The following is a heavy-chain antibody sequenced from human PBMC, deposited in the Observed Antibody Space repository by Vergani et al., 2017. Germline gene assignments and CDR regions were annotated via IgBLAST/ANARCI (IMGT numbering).Heavy chain of an antibody. D-gene: IGHD4-23*01. CDR2: IYNSWGT. Sequence: QVQLQESGPGLVKPSQTLSLTCNVSGGTLSSGSYYWRWVRQRPGKGLEWIGYIYNSWGTYYNPSLKSRITISVDASKNQFSLKLSSVTAADTAVYYCASQDDHNGNLGAFDIWGQGTNVTVSS. V-gene: IGHV4-31*03. CDR3: ASQDDHNGNLGAFDI. J-gene: IGHJ3*02. CDR1: GGTLSSGSYY.